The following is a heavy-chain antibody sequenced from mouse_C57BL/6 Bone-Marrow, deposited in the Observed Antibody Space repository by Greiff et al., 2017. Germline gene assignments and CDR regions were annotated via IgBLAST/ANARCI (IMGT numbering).Heavy chain of an antibody. J-gene: IGHJ4*01. CDR3: ATETVYDMDY. CDR2: IYPYTGVS. CDR1: GYSFTGYY. Sequence: EVQLQQSGPELVKPGASVKISCKASGYSFTGYYMHWVKQSHGNILEWIGYIYPYTGVSSYNQTFKGKATLTVDTSSSTAYMELRSLTSEDSAVYSCATETVYDMDYWGQGTSVTVSS. V-gene: IGHV1-31*01.